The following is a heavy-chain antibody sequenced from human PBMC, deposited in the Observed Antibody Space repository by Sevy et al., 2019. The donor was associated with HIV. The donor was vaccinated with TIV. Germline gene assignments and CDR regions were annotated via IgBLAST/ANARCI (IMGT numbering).Heavy chain of an antibody. CDR1: GASVSSGSFF. Sequence: SVTLSLTCSVSGASVSSGSFFWTWIRQAPGKGLEWIGYIYYSGSTNYNPSLKSRVTFSVDTSKNQFSLKLRSVTAADTAVYYCARDQAESSSTGGLDSWGPGALVTVSS. D-gene: IGHD6-6*01. CDR3: ARDQAESSSTGGLDS. V-gene: IGHV4-61*01. J-gene: IGHJ4*02. CDR2: IYYSGST.